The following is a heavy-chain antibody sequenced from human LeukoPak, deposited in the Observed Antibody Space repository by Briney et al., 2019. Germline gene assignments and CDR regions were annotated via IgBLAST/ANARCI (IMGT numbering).Heavy chain of an antibody. CDR3: ARESYYYSSGAYDP. V-gene: IGHV3-11*01. CDR1: SLTISDYY. D-gene: IGHD3-10*01. J-gene: IGHJ5*02. Sequence: GGSLRPSCAAASLTISDYYMSWIRQAPGRGLGWLSYSRTSASTISYAASVKGRFTSTRDNDKNSLYLQMKSLRAEDTAVYYCARESYYYSSGAYDPWGQGTLLTVSS. CDR2: SRTSASTI.